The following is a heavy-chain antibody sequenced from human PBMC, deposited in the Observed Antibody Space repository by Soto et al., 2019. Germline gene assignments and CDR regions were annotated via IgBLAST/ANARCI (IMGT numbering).Heavy chain of an antibody. D-gene: IGHD3-10*01. CDR2: IIPIFGTA. CDR1: GGTFSSYA. CDR3: ARDHRYYGSGSYYFDY. J-gene: IGHJ4*02. V-gene: IGHV1-69*01. Sequence: QVQLVQSGAEVTKPGSSVKVSCKASGGTFSSYAISWVRQAPGQGLEWMGGIIPIFGTANYAQKFQGRVTITADESTSTAYMELSSLRSEDTAVYYCARDHRYYGSGSYYFDYWGQGTLVTVSS.